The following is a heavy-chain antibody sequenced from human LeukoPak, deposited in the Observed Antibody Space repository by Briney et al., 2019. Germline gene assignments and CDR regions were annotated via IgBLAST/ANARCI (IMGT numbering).Heavy chain of an antibody. Sequence: ASVKVSCKASGYTFTGYYMHWVRQAPGQGLEWMGWINPNSGGTNYAQKFQGRVTMTRDTSISTAYMELSRLRSDDAAVYYCARGPVGYCSSTSCSRKGGYYYYGMDVWGQGTTVTVSS. CDR2: INPNSGGT. J-gene: IGHJ6*02. CDR1: GYTFTGYY. CDR3: ARGPVGYCSSTSCSRKGGYYYYGMDV. V-gene: IGHV1-2*02. D-gene: IGHD2-2*01.